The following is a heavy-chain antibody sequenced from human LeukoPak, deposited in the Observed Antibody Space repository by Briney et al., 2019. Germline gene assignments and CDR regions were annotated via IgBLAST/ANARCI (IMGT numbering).Heavy chain of an antibody. Sequence: KPGGSLRLSCAASGFTFSNAWMSWVRQAPRKGLEWVGQIKTESDGATTDYAAPVKGRFTISRDDSKNTLFLQMNSLKTEDTALYYCTWSGLKIESWGQGTLVTVSS. CDR3: TWSGLKIES. J-gene: IGHJ4*02. CDR2: IKTESDGATT. V-gene: IGHV3-15*01. CDR1: GFTFSNAW. D-gene: IGHD3-3*01.